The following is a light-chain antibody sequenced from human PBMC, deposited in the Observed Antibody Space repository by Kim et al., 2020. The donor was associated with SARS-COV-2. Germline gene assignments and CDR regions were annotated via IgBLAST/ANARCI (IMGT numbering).Light chain of an antibody. J-gene: IGLJ3*02. V-gene: IGLV2-23*01. CDR1: SSDVGSYNL. CDR2: EGS. CDR3: CSYAGSSTWV. Sequence: GQSVTISCTGTSSDVGSYNLFSWYQQHPGKAPKLMIYEGSKRPSGVSNRFSGSKSGNTASLTISGLQAEDEADYYCCSYAGSSTWVFGGGTQLTVL.